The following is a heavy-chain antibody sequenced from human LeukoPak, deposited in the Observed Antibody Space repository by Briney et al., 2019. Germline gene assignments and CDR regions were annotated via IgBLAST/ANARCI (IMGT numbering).Heavy chain of an antibody. CDR3: AKSRERWLQSRADY. D-gene: IGHD5-24*01. CDR1: GFTFSSYA. V-gene: IGHV3-23*01. Sequence: GGSLRLSCAASGFTFSSYAMSWVRQAPGKGLEWVSGISGSGGSTYYADSVKGRFTISRDNSKNTLYLQMNSLRAEDTAVYYCAKSRERWLQSRADYWGQGTLVTVSS. CDR2: ISGSGGST. J-gene: IGHJ4*02.